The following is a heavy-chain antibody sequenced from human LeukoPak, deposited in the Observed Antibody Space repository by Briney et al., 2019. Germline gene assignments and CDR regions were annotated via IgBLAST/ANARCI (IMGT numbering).Heavy chain of an antibody. CDR3: AREDTLSSIEARHLDY. CDR1: GYSFTSYY. Sequence: ASVKVSCKASGYSFTSYYIHWVRRTPGQGLEWMGMINPTSGSTTYAQKFQGRVTMTRDTSTSTVYMELSSLRPEDTAVYYCAREDTLSSIEARHLDYWGQGTLVTVSS. D-gene: IGHD6-6*01. V-gene: IGHV1-46*01. CDR2: INPTSGST. J-gene: IGHJ4*02.